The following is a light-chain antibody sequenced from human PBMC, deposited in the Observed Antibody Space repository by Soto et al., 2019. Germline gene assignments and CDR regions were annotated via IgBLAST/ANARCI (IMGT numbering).Light chain of an antibody. CDR3: CSYAGSSPYV. V-gene: IGLV2-23*01. Sequence: QSALTQPASVSGSPGQSITISCTGTSSDVGSYNLVSWYQQHPDKAPKLMIYEGSKRPSGVSNRFSGSKSGNTASLTISGLQAEDEADHYCCSYAGSSPYVFGTGTKLTVL. J-gene: IGLJ1*01. CDR1: SSDVGSYNL. CDR2: EGS.